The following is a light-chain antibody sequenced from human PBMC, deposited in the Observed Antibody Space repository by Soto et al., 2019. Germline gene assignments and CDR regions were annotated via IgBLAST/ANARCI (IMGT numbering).Light chain of an antibody. Sequence: DIQMTQSPSTLSASVGDRVTITCRASQTISTWLAWYQHKPGKAPNLLIYDASTLMSGVPSRFSGSGSGTEFTLTISSLQPGDFATYYCQQSETSPLTFGQGTRLDIK. J-gene: IGKJ5*01. CDR2: DAS. CDR3: QQSETSPLT. V-gene: IGKV1-5*01. CDR1: QTISTW.